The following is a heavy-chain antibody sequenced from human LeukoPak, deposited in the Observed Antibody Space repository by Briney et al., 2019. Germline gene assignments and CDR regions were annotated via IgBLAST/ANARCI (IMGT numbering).Heavy chain of an antibody. Sequence: ASVKVSCKASGYTFTSYGIGWVRQAPGQGLEWMGWISAYNGNTNYAQKLQGRVTMTTDTSTSTAYMELRSLRSDDTAVYYCARDQGYTYYYDSSGYYVDYWGQGTLVTVSS. CDR3: ARDQGYTYYYDSSGYYVDY. V-gene: IGHV1-18*01. J-gene: IGHJ4*02. CDR2: ISAYNGNT. CDR1: GYTFTSYG. D-gene: IGHD3-22*01.